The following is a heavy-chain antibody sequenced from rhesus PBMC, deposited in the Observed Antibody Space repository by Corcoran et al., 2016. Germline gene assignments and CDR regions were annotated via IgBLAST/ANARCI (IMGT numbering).Heavy chain of an antibody. V-gene: IGHV4S11*01. CDR1: GASSSSYF. Sequence: QVKLQESGPGLVKPSETLSLSCEVSGASSSSYFWSWSRQAPGQGREYIGYIHGCYTRRSYNPSLKSRVTLSVDTLKNQFSLRLSSVTAADTAVYFCARWNDYGSGSYGLDSWGRGVVVTVSS. CDR3: ARWNDYGSGSYGLDS. CDR2: IHGCYTRR. J-gene: IGHJ6*01. D-gene: IGHD4-29*01.